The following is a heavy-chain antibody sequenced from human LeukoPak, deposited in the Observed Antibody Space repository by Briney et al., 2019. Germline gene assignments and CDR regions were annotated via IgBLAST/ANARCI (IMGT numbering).Heavy chain of an antibody. J-gene: IGHJ6*04. Sequence: PGGSLRLSCAASGFTFSSYGMHWVRQAPGKGLEWVAVTSYDGSNKYYADSVKGRFTISRDNSKNTLYLQMNSLRAEDTAVYYCAKSSYSSSWYVFYYGMDVWGKGTTVTVSS. CDR3: AKSSYSSSWYVFYYGMDV. CDR1: GFTFSSYG. CDR2: TSYDGSNK. D-gene: IGHD6-13*01. V-gene: IGHV3-30*18.